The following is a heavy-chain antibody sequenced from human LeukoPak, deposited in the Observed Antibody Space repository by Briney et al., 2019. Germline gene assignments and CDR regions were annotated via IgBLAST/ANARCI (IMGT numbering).Heavy chain of an antibody. D-gene: IGHD2-2*03. CDR3: ARLGYCSTTSCYNWFDP. CDR2: IYHSGST. CDR1: GYSISSGYY. V-gene: IGHV4-38-2*01. Sequence: PSETLSLTCAVSGYSISSGYYWGWIRQPPGKGLEWIGSIYHSGSTYYNPSLKSRVTISVDTSKNQFSLKLSSVTAADTAVYYCARLGYCSTTSCYNWFDPWGREPWSPSPQ. J-gene: IGHJ5*02.